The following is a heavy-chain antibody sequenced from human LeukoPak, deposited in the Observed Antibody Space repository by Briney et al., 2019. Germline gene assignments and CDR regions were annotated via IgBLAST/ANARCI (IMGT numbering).Heavy chain of an antibody. CDR1: GFTFNTYD. Sequence: GGSLRLSCAASGFTFNTYDMHWVRQAPGKGLEWVAVIWYDGSNNHYADSVKGRFTISRDNSKNTLYLQMKSLRAEDTAVYYCARGDGYNFFDYWGQGTLVTVSS. CDR3: ARGDGYNFFDY. CDR2: IWYDGSNN. V-gene: IGHV3-33*01. D-gene: IGHD5-24*01. J-gene: IGHJ4*02.